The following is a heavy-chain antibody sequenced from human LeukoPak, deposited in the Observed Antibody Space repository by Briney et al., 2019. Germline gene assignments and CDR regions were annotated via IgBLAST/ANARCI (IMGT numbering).Heavy chain of an antibody. D-gene: IGHD3-10*01. CDR1: GFIFSRYW. CDR2: INQDESER. Sequence: GGSLRLSCATSGFIFSRYWMSWVRQAPGKGLEWVANINQDESERNYVDSVKGRFTISRDNAKNSLYLQMNSLRAEDTAVYYCARVENYYGSGSYLSAVFDIWGQGTMVTVSS. CDR3: ARVENYYGSGSYLSAVFDI. J-gene: IGHJ3*02. V-gene: IGHV3-7*01.